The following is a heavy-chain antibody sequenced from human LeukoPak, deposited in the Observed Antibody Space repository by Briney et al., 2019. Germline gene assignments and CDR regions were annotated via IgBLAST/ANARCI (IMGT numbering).Heavy chain of an antibody. Sequence: SETLSFTCAVYGGSFSGYYWSWIRQPPGKGLEWIGEINHSGSTNYNPSLKSRVTISVDTSKNQFSLKLSSVTAADTAVYYCARQAGYSSGWYYFDYWGQGTLVTVSS. J-gene: IGHJ4*02. CDR1: GGSFSGYY. D-gene: IGHD6-19*01. CDR2: INHSGST. CDR3: ARQAGYSSGWYYFDY. V-gene: IGHV4-34*01.